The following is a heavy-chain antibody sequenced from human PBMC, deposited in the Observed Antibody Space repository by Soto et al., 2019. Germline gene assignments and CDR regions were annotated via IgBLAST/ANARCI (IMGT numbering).Heavy chain of an antibody. D-gene: IGHD5-18*01. CDR2: IKEDGSEK. CDR3: VRDRGYNAFDY. Sequence: EVQLVESGGGLVQPGGSLRLSCAASGFTFSTSWMNWVRQAPGKGLEWVAGIKEDGSEKYYVDSVKGRFTISKDNAENSLELHMNRLRVEYTAVYYCVRDRGYNAFDYWGLGTLVTVS. V-gene: IGHV3-7*01. J-gene: IGHJ4*02. CDR1: GFTFSTSW.